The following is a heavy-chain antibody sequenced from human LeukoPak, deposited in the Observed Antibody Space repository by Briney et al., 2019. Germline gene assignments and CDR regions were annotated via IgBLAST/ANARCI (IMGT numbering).Heavy chain of an antibody. D-gene: IGHD2-2*01. CDR1: GFTFSSYS. CDR2: IRSSSSYI. V-gene: IGHV3-21*01. Sequence: GGSLRLSCAASGFTFSSYSMNWVRQAPGKGLEWVSSIRSSSSYIYYADSVKGRFTISKDNAKNTVYLQMNNLRAEDTAVYYCVSFYETYWGRGTLVTVSS. CDR3: VSFYETY. J-gene: IGHJ4*02.